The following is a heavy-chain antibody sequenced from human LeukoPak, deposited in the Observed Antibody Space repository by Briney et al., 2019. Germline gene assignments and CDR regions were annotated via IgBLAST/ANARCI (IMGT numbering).Heavy chain of an antibody. D-gene: IGHD6-19*01. V-gene: IGHV1-69*06. CDR3: ARMAVAGTKADYYYYMDV. CDR2: IIPIFGTA. CDR1: GGTFSSYA. Sequence: GASVKVSCKASGGTFSSYAISWVRQAPGQGLEWMGGIIPIFGTANYAQKFQGRVTITADKSTSTAYMELRSLRSDDTAVYYCARMAVAGTKADYYYYMDVWGKGTTVTISS. J-gene: IGHJ6*03.